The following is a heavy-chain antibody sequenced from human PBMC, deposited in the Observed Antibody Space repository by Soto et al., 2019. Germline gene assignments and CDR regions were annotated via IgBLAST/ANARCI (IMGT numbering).Heavy chain of an antibody. CDR3: VRLYHYDSSGYSFGY. V-gene: IGHV5-10-1*01. CDR2: IDPSDSYT. D-gene: IGHD3-22*01. J-gene: IGHJ4*02. Sequence: GESLKISCQGSGYSFTNYWINWVRQMPGKGLEWMGRIDPSDSYTNYSPSFQGHVTLSADKSISTAYLQWSSLKASDTAMYYCVRLYHYDSSGYSFGYWGQGTLVTV. CDR1: GYSFTNYW.